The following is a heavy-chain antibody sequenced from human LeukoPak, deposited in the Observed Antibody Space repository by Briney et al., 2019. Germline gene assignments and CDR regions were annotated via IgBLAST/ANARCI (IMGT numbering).Heavy chain of an antibody. V-gene: IGHV1-18*01. Sequence: ASVRVSCKASGYTFTSYGISWVRQAPGQGLEWMGWISAYNGNTDCAQKLQGRVTMTTDTSTSTAYMELRSLRSDDTAVYYCARVTQTDYDFDYWGQGTLVTVSS. J-gene: IGHJ4*02. CDR1: GYTFTSYG. D-gene: IGHD4-17*01. CDR2: ISAYNGNT. CDR3: ARVTQTDYDFDY.